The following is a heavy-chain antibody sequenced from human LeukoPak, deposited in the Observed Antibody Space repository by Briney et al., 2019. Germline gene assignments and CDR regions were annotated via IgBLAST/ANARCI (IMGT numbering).Heavy chain of an antibody. CDR1: GYTFSSYE. J-gene: IGHJ4*02. D-gene: IGHD6-13*01. CDR2: ISGSGNSV. Sequence: GGSLRLSCAASGYTFSSYEMHWVRQAPGKGLEWASYISGSGNSVYYADSVKGRFTISRDNAKNSLFLQMNSLRADDTAVYYCARYTNGYSTFFDYWGQGTLVTVSS. CDR3: ARYTNGYSTFFDY. V-gene: IGHV3-48*03.